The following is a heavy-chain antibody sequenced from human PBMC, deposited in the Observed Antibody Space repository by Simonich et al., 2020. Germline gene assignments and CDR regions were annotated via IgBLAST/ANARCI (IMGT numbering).Heavy chain of an antibody. CDR2: ISDYNGNT. CDR3: ARDYDILTGYYPPDY. V-gene: IGHV1-18*01. Sequence: QVQLVQSGAEVKKPGASVKVSCKASGYTFTSYGISWVRQAPGQGLEWMGWISDYNGNTNYAQKLQGRVTMTTDTSTSTAYMELRSLRSDATAVYYCARDYDILTGYYPPDYWGQGTLVTVSS. CDR1: GYTFTSYG. J-gene: IGHJ4*02. D-gene: IGHD3-9*01.